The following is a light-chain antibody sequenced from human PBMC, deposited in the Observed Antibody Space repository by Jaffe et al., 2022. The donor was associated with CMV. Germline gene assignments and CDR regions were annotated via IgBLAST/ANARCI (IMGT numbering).Light chain of an antibody. Sequence: QSGLTQPPSASGTPGQRVTISCSGSSSNIGSNTVNWYQQLPGTAPKLLMFSSNQRPSGVPDRFSGSKSGTSASLAISGLHSEDEAHYYCAAWDGNLNGPVIGGGTKLTVL. V-gene: IGLV1-44*01. CDR1: SSNIGSNT. CDR2: SSN. CDR3: AAWDGNLNGPV. J-gene: IGLJ2*01.